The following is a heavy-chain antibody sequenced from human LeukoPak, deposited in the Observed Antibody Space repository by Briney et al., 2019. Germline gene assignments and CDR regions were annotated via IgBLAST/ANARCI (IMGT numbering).Heavy chain of an antibody. CDR1: GFSFSTYG. Sequence: GGSLRLSCTASGFSFSTYGMSWVRQAPGKGLEWVSGISNGDGRTHYGDSVKGRFTISRDNLKNTLYLQMNSLRAEDTAVYYCARDASPKGKFDYWGQGTLVTVSS. V-gene: IGHV3-23*01. J-gene: IGHJ4*02. CDR3: ARDASPKGKFDY. D-gene: IGHD4-23*01. CDR2: ISNGDGRT.